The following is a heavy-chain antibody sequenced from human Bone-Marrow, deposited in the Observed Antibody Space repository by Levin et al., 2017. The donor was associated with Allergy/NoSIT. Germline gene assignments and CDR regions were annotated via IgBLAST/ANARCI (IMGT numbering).Heavy chain of an antibody. Sequence: NPSETLSLTCAVYGGSFSGYYWSWIRQPPGKGLEWIGEINHSGSTNYNPSLKSRVTISVDTSKNQFSLKLSSVTAADTAVYYCARVGSSWYLRTKFFDYWGQGTLVTVSS. J-gene: IGHJ4*02. D-gene: IGHD6-13*01. CDR1: GGSFSGYY. CDR3: ARVGSSWYLRTKFFDY. V-gene: IGHV4-34*01. CDR2: INHSGST.